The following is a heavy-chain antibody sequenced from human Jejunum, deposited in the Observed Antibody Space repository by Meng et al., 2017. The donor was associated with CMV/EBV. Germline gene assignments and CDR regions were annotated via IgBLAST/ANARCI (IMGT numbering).Heavy chain of an antibody. V-gene: IGHV4-34*01. D-gene: IGHD2-15*01. J-gene: IGHJ6*02. CDR2: INHSGST. Sequence: SFSGYYWNCIRQPPGKGLEWFGKINHSGSTICNPSLKSRVTMSVDTSKNQFSLKLSSVTAADTALYFCARESMVPVSRYFYYIMDVWGQGTTVTVSS. CDR1: SFSGYY. CDR3: ARESMVPVSRYFYYIMDV.